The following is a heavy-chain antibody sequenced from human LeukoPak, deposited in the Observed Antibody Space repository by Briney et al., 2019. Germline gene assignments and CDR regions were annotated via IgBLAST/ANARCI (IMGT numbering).Heavy chain of an antibody. Sequence: ASVKVSCKASGGTLSSYAISWVRQAPGQGLEWMGGIIPIFGTANYAQKFQGRVTMTEDTSTDTAYMELSSLRSEDTAVYYCATGLVHDYSNGGDYWGQGILVTVSS. V-gene: IGHV1-69*06. D-gene: IGHD4-11*01. CDR3: ATGLVHDYSNGGDY. J-gene: IGHJ4*02. CDR2: IIPIFGTA. CDR1: GGTLSSYA.